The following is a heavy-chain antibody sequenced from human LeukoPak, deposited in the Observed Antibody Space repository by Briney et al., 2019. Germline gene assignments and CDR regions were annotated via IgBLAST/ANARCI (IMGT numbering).Heavy chain of an antibody. V-gene: IGHV3-23*01. D-gene: IGHD2-15*01. CDR2: IGSSGGGT. CDR1: GLTFNNYA. CDR3: AKIHQNRVVVGAKGAFDI. Sequence: GGSLRLSCEASGLTFNNYAMHWVRQSSGKGLEWVSGIGSSGGGTYYADSVKGRFTISRDTSKDTVYLQMDSLRAEDTAIYYCAKIHQNRVVVGAKGAFDIWGQGTVVTVSS. J-gene: IGHJ3*02.